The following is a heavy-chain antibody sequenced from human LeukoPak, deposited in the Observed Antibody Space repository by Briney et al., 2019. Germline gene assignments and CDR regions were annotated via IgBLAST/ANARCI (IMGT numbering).Heavy chain of an antibody. CDR1: GSIFPDYW. D-gene: IGHD2-2*01. CDR3: VRVPGGGFCSSTGCFKFDP. CDR2: IYPGDSDT. V-gene: IGHV5-51*01. Sequence: ESLEISCQASGSIFPDYWIGWVRPLPGKGLECMGIIYPGDSDTRYSPSFQGQVTISAVKSITTAYLQWSSLKASDTAMYYCVRVPGGGFCSSTGCFKFDPWGQGTLVTVSS. J-gene: IGHJ5*02.